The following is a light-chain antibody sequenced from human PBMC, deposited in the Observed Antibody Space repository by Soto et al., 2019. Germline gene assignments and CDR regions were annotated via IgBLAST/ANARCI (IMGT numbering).Light chain of an antibody. V-gene: IGLV1-44*01. CDR2: NDN. J-gene: IGLJ1*01. CDR1: NSNIGRNT. CDR3: AAWDGSLNGYV. Sequence: QSVLTQSPSTSGTPGQRVAISCSGSNSNIGRNTVNWYQQLPGTAPKLLIYNDNRRPSGVPDRFSGSKSDTSASLAIRGLQSEDEGDYYCAAWDGSLNGYVFGPGTKLTVL.